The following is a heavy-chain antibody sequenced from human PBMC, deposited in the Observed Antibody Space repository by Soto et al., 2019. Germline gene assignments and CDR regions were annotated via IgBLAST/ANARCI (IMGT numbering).Heavy chain of an antibody. V-gene: IGHV1-18*01. D-gene: IGHD3-3*01. CDR1: GYNFNIYG. J-gene: IGHJ5*02. CDR3: ARDPHEYWTSYWFDP. CDR2: ISAYDGKT. Sequence: ASVKVSCKASGYNFNIYGINWVRQAPGQGLELMGWISAYDGKTTYAEKCQGRVTMTTDASTSTAYMELRSLRSDDTAVYYCARDPHEYWTSYWFDPWGQGTLVTVSS.